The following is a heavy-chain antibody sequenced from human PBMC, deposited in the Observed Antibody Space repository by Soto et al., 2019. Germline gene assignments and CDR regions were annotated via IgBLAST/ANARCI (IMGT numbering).Heavy chain of an antibody. CDR2: INDGNGNT. V-gene: IGHV1-3*01. J-gene: IGHJ3*02. CDR3: ASISGYDILTGYYDAFEI. D-gene: IGHD3-9*01. CDR1: GYTFTSYA. Sequence: ASVKVSCKASGYTFTSYAMHWVRQAPGQRLEWMGWINDGNGNTKYSQKFQGRVTITRDTSASTAYMELSSLRSEDTAVYYCASISGYDILTGYYDAFEIWGHGTMVTVSS.